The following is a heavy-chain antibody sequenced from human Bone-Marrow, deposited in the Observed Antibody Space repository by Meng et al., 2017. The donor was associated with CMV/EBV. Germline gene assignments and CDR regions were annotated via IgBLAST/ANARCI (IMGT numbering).Heavy chain of an antibody. CDR3: ARRTGGSYHFDY. D-gene: IGHD1-26*01. V-gene: IGHV3-9*01. CDR1: GFTFDDYA. CDR2: ISWDSGRI. Sequence: SLKISCAAPGFTFDDYAMHWVRQAPGKGLEWVSGISWDSGRIHYADSVKGRFTISRDNAKNSLYLQMNSLRAEDTAVYYCARRTGGSYHFDYWGQGTLVTVSS. J-gene: IGHJ4*02.